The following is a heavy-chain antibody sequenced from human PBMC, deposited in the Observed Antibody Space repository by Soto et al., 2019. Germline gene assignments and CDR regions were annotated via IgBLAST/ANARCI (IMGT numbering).Heavy chain of an antibody. CDR3: ARAHGAYSEYRYHHYCYYGMDV. Sequence: QVQLQESGPGLVKPSETLSLTCTVSGGSISSYYWSWIRQPPGKGLGWIGYIYYSGSTNYYPSLKGRATITVDTYRKQSFPMLSSVTAADTAVYYWARAHGAYSEYRYHHYCYYGMDVWGQGTTVTVSS. J-gene: IGHJ6*02. CDR2: IYYSGST. V-gene: IGHV4-59*08. D-gene: IGHD4-17*01. CDR1: GGSISSYY.